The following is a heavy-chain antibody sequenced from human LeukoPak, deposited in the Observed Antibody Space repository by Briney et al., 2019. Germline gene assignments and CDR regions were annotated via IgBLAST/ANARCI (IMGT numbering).Heavy chain of an antibody. CDR1: GGSISSYY. J-gene: IGHJ6*03. CDR3: ARAPGFGESRGYYYMDV. Sequence: SETLSLTCTVSGGSISSYYWSWIRQPPGKGLEWIGYIYYSGSTNYNPSLKSRVTISVDTSKNQFSLKLSSVTAADTAVYYCARAPGFGESRGYYYMDVWGKGTTVTISS. D-gene: IGHD3-10*01. CDR2: IYYSGST. V-gene: IGHV4-59*01.